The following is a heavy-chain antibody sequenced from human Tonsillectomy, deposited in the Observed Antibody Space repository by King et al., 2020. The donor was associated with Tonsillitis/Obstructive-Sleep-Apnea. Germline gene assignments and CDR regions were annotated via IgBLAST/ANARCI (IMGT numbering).Heavy chain of an antibody. V-gene: IGHV3-74*01. Sequence: VQLVESGGGLVQPGGSLRLSCAASGFTFRRYWMHWVRQAPGKGLVWVSRINNDESSPSYADSVKGRFTISRDNAKNTLYLQMNSLRAEDTAVYYCARGLPFYAMDVWGQGTTVTVSS. CDR1: GFTFRRYW. CDR2: INNDESSP. D-gene: IGHD4-11*01. J-gene: IGHJ6*02. CDR3: ARGLPFYAMDV.